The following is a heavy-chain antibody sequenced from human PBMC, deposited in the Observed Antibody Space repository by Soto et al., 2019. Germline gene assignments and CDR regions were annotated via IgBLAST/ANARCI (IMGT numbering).Heavy chain of an antibody. CDR3: ARAGRQDYYYGSGSYDYYYYMDV. Sequence: ASVKVSCKASGYTFTSYGISWVRQAPGQGLEWMGWISAYNGNTNYAQKLQGRVTMTTDTSTSTAYMELRSLRSDDTAVYYCARAGRQDYYYGSGSYDYYYYMDVWGKGTTVTVSS. D-gene: IGHD3-10*01. V-gene: IGHV1-18*01. J-gene: IGHJ6*03. CDR1: GYTFTSYG. CDR2: ISAYNGNT.